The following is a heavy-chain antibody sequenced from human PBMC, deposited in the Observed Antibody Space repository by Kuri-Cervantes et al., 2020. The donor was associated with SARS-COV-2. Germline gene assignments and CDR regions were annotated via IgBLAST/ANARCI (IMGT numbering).Heavy chain of an antibody. CDR1: GSTFSSYE. Sequence: LSLTCAASGSTFSSYEMNWVRQAPGKGLEWVSYISSSGSTIYYADSVKGRFTISRDNAKNSLYLQMNSLRAEDTAVYYCARDGRPQVVIAGLGAFDIWGQGTMVTVSS. D-gene: IGHD2-21*01. V-gene: IGHV3-48*03. CDR3: ARDGRPQVVIAGLGAFDI. CDR2: ISSSGSTI. J-gene: IGHJ3*02.